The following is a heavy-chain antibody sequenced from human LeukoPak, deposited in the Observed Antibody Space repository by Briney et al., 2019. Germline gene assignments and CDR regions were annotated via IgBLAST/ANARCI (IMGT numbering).Heavy chain of an antibody. Sequence: PGGSLRLSCAASGFTFSSYAMHWVRQAPGKGLEWVAVISYDGSNKYYADSVKGRFTISRDNSKNTLYLQMNSLRAEDMAVYYCAREDDATVTEYFDYWGQGTLVTVSS. V-gene: IGHV3-30-3*01. CDR2: ISYDGSNK. J-gene: IGHJ4*02. D-gene: IGHD4-17*01. CDR1: GFTFSSYA. CDR3: AREDDATVTEYFDY.